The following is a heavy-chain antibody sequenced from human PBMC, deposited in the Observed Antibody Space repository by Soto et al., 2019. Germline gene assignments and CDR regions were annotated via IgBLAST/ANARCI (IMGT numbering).Heavy chain of an antibody. CDR3: AKDSSGWYFLWPSETAVAGTPFDY. CDR1: GFTFSSYA. J-gene: IGHJ4*02. Sequence: EVQLLESGGGLVQPGGSLRLSCAASGFTFSSYAMSWVRQAPGKGLEWVSAISGSGGSTYYADSVKGRFTISRDNSKNTQYLQMNSLRAEDTAVYYCAKDSSGWYFLWPSETAVAGTPFDYWGQGTLVTVSS. V-gene: IGHV3-23*01. D-gene: IGHD6-19*01. CDR2: ISGSGGST.